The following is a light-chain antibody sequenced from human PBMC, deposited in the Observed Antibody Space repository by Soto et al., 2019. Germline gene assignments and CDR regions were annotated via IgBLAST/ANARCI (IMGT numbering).Light chain of an antibody. CDR1: QSVSSN. V-gene: IGKV3-15*01. CDR2: GAS. CDR3: QQYNDWSEWT. Sequence: DIVMTQSPATLSVSPGERATLSCRASQSVSSNLAWYQQKPGQAPRLFIYGASTRATGIPARFSGSGSGTEFTLTISSLQSEDFAVYHCQQYNDWSEWTFGQGTKVDTK. J-gene: IGKJ1*01.